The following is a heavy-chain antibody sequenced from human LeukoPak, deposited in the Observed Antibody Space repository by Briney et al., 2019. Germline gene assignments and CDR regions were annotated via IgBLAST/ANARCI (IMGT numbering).Heavy chain of an antibody. Sequence: GRSLRLSCAASGFTFSSYGMHWVRQAPGKGLEWVAVISYDGSNKYYADSVKGRFTISRDNAKNSLYLQMNSLRDEDTAVYYCGRDLVLAVWGRGTTVTVSS. D-gene: IGHD4/OR15-4a*01. V-gene: IGHV3-30*03. CDR3: GRDLVLAV. CDR1: GFTFSSYG. CDR2: ISYDGSNK. J-gene: IGHJ6*02.